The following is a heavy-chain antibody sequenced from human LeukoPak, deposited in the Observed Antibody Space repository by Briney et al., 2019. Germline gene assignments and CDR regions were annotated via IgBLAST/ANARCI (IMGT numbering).Heavy chain of an antibody. CDR1: GFSVNDNY. D-gene: IGHD4-17*01. Sequence: GGSLRLSCAVSGFSVNDNYMSWVRQAPGKGLRWVSVMFTGGRTYYADSVKGRFTISRDLARNTLLLQMHSLRADDTAVHYCARTNPVYGDYDYWGQGTLVTVSS. CDR2: MFTGGRT. CDR3: ARTNPVYGDYDY. V-gene: IGHV3-53*01. J-gene: IGHJ4*02.